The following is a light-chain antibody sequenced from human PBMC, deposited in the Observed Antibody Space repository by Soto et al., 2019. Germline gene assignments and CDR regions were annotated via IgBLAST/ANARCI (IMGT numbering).Light chain of an antibody. V-gene: IGLV2-23*02. Sequence: QSVLTQPASVSGSPGQSITISCTGTSSDVGSYNLVSWYQQHPGKAPKLMIYEVSKRPSGVSNRFSGSKSGNTASLTISALQAEDETDYYCCSYAGSSTLVFGGGTKLTVL. J-gene: IGLJ2*01. CDR2: EVS. CDR3: CSYAGSSTLV. CDR1: SSDVGSYNL.